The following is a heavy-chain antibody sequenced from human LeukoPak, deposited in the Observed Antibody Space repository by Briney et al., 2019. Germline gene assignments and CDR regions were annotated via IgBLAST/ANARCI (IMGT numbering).Heavy chain of an antibody. CDR2: IIPMFGAA. Sequence: SVRVPCKVSGGTFRSYAISWVRQAPGQGLEWMGGIIPMFGAANYAPKFRDRVTITTDDSTRTAYMELSSLRSEDTAMYYCGRGDSSSSVYYYYMDVWGKGTTVTVSS. CDR3: GRGDSSSSVYYYYMDV. J-gene: IGHJ6*03. V-gene: IGHV1-69*05. D-gene: IGHD6-6*01. CDR1: GGTFRSYA.